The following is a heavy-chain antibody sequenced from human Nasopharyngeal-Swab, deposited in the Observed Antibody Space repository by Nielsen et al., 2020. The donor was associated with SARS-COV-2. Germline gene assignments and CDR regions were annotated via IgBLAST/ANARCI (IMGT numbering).Heavy chain of an antibody. CDR1: RFSFSSWP. CDR2: ISSDGSDK. CDR3: ARDLGGGYCTTTNCLGS. D-gene: IGHD2-2*01. J-gene: IGHJ1*01. Sequence: GESLKISCAASRFSFSSWPMHWVRQAPGKGLEWVTVISSDGSDKQYADSVKGRFTISRDNSKNTLSLQMNSLRVEDTAVYYCARDLGGGYCTTTNCLGSWGQGTLVTVSS. V-gene: IGHV3-30*03.